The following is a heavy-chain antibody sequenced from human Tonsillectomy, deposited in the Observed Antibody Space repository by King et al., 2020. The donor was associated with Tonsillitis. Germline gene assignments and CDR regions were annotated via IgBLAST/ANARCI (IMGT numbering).Heavy chain of an antibody. Sequence: LQLQESGPGLGKPSETLSLTCTVSGGSVISSSHYWGWIRQPPGKGLEWIWNMYYSGTTYYNPSLKSRVTISVDTSKNQFSLKLSSVTAADTAVYYCVRQTGTTGWFDYWGQGTLVTVSS. CDR3: VRQTGTTGWFDY. J-gene: IGHJ4*02. V-gene: IGHV4-39*01. CDR1: GGSVISSSHY. CDR2: MYYSGTT. D-gene: IGHD1-1*01.